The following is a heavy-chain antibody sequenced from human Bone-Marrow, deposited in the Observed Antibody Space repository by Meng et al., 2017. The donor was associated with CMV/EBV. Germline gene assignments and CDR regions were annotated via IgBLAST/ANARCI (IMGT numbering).Heavy chain of an antibody. V-gene: IGHV3-23*03. CDR2: IYSGGSST. D-gene: IGHD4-11*01. CDR3: AKAMRVTTGQFDY. CDR1: GFTFSNYA. Sequence: GGSLRLSCAASGFTFSNYAMSWVRQAPGKGLEWVSVIYSGGSSTYYADSVKGRFTISRDNSKNTLYLQMNSLGAEDTAVYYCAKAMRVTTGQFDYWGQGTLVTVSS. J-gene: IGHJ4*02.